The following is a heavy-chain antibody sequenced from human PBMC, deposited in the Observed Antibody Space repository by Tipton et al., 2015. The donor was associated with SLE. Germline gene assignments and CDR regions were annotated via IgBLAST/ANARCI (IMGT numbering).Heavy chain of an antibody. Sequence: LRLSCSVSGGSINSHYWIWIRQPPGKGLEWIGYISYGGATNYNPSLKSRVTISVDTAKSQFSLRLTSVTAADTAVYYCARGLLTWRGAIVGVDVWGQGTTVNVSS. J-gene: IGHJ6*02. CDR2: ISYGGAT. D-gene: IGHD2-21*01. CDR3: ARGLLTWRGAIVGVDV. V-gene: IGHV4-59*08. CDR1: GGSINSHY.